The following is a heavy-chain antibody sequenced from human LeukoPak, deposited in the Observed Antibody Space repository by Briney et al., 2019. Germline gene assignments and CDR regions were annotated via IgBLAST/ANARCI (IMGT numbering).Heavy chain of an antibody. D-gene: IGHD1-26*01. CDR2: ISSSSSTI. CDR1: GFTFSSYS. J-gene: IGHJ4*02. V-gene: IGHV3-48*04. Sequence: GGSLRLSCAASGFTFSSYSMNWVRQAPGKGLEWVSYISSSSSTIYYADSVKGRFTISRDNAKNSLYLQMSSLRAEDTAVYYCARDRSGSYPYWGQGTLVTVSS. CDR3: ARDRSGSYPY.